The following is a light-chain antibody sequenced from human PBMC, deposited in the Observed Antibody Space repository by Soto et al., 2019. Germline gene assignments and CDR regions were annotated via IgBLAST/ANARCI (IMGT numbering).Light chain of an antibody. J-gene: IGLJ3*02. CDR2: GNN. Sequence: QSALTQPPSVSGAPGQRVTISCTGSSSNIGAPYDVHWYRQLPGAAPKLLIYGNNNRPSGVPDRFSGSKSGTSASLAITGLQAEDEADYYCQSFDSSLSGWVFGGGTKLTVL. V-gene: IGLV1-40*01. CDR3: QSFDSSLSGWV. CDR1: SSNIGAPYD.